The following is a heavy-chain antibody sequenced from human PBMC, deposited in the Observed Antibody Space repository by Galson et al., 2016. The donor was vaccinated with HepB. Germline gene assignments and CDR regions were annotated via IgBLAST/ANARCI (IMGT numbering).Heavy chain of an antibody. CDR2: INVGTGNA. CDR3: AAELYIPDCCDFDF. CDR1: GFTFSTST. J-gene: IGHJ4*02. V-gene: IGHV1-58*01. Sequence: SVKVSCKASGFTFSTSTVQWVRQARGQRLEWVGWINVGTGNANSAQRFQDRVALTRDLSTGTAYLELSSLRSDDTAVYYCAAELYIPDCCDFDFWGQGTLVTVSS. D-gene: IGHD2-21*02.